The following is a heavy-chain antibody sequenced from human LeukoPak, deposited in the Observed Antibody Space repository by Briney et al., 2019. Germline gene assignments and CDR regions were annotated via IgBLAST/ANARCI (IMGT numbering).Heavy chain of an antibody. CDR1: GFTFSSYA. CDR3: ARVGQWLGFDY. Sequence: GGSLRLSCAASGFTFSSYAMHWVRQAPGKGLEWVAVISYDGSNKYYADSVKGRFTISRDNSKNTLYLQMNSLRAEDTAVYYCARVGQWLGFDYWGQGTLVTVSS. V-gene: IGHV3-30-3*01. J-gene: IGHJ4*02. CDR2: ISYDGSNK. D-gene: IGHD6-19*01.